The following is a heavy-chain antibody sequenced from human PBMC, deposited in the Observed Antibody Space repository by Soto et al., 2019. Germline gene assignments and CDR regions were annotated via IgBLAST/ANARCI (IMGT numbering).Heavy chain of an antibody. CDR3: ARELAAAGTVDYYYGMDV. Sequence: ASVKVSCKASGYTFTSYYMHWVRQAPGQGLEWMGIINPSGGSTSYAQKFQGRVTMTRDTSTSTVYMELSSLRSEDTAVYYCARELAAAGTVDYYYGMDVWGQGTTVTV. D-gene: IGHD6-13*01. CDR1: GYTFTSYY. J-gene: IGHJ6*02. V-gene: IGHV1-46*01. CDR2: INPSGGST.